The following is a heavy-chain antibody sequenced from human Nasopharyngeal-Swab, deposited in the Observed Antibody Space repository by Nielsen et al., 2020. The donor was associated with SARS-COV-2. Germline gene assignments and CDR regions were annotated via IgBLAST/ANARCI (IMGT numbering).Heavy chain of an antibody. CDR3: AHSPSITMVRGVIKAWFDP. V-gene: IGHV2-5*02. D-gene: IGHD3-10*01. Sequence: WIRQPPGKALEWLALIYWDDDKRYSPSLKSRLTITKDTSKNQVVLTMTNMDPVDTATYYCAHSPSITMVRGVIKAWFDPWGQETLVTVSS. CDR2: IYWDDDK. J-gene: IGHJ5*02.